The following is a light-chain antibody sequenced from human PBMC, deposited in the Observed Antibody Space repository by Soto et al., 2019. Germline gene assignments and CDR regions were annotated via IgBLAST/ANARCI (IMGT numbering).Light chain of an antibody. CDR2: EAT. CDR3: ATWDDSLRGVL. V-gene: IGLV2-14*01. CDR1: SSDIGASNF. J-gene: IGLJ2*01. Sequence: QSALTQPPSVSGSPGQSITVSCTGTSSDIGASNFVSWYQHLPGRAPKVIIFEATNRPSGVSDRFSGSKSGTSASLAISGLRSEDEADYYCATWDDSLRGVLFGGGTKVTVL.